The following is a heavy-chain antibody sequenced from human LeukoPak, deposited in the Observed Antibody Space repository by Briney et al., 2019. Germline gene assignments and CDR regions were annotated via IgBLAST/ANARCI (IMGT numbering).Heavy chain of an antibody. Sequence: PGGSLRLSCAASGFTVSSDYMSWVRQAPGKGLEWVSVIYGSSITSYADSVKGRFTISRHNSKNTLYLQMNSLRADDTAVYYCARGRGAANDAFDIWGQGTMVTVSS. D-gene: IGHD3-10*01. CDR3: ARGRGAANDAFDI. J-gene: IGHJ3*02. V-gene: IGHV3-53*04. CDR1: GFTVSSDY. CDR2: IYGSSIT.